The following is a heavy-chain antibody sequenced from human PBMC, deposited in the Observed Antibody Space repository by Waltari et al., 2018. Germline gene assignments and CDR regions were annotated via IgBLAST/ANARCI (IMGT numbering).Heavy chain of an antibody. V-gene: IGHV3-23*01. CDR3: AKAHFYDTSGYIEH. CDR2: IKGYGDKK. Sequence: EVQVLESGGGLVQPGGSLRLTCAASGFIFNNYAINWVRQAPGKGLEGVSGIKGYGDKKYYADSVKGRFTLSRDNSRNTLSLQMNSLRAEDTAVYYCAKAHFYDTSGYIEHWGQGTLVTVSS. J-gene: IGHJ5*02. CDR1: GFIFNNYA. D-gene: IGHD3-22*01.